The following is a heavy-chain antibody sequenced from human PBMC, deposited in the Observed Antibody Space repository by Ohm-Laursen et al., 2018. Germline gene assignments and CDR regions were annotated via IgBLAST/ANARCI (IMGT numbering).Heavy chain of an antibody. Sequence: TQTLTLTCTFSGFSLSTGGLGVGWIRQPPGKAPEWLAVIYWNDNKRYSTSLKTRLTISKDTSKNQVVLTVTNMDPVDTATYYCARIRRYSSSWFYFDYWGQGTLVTVSS. CDR2: IYWNDNK. CDR3: ARIRRYSSSWFYFDY. V-gene: IGHV2-5*01. J-gene: IGHJ4*02. D-gene: IGHD6-13*01. CDR1: GFSLSTGGLG.